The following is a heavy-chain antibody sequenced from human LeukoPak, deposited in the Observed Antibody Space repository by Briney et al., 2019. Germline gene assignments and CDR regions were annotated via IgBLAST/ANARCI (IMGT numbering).Heavy chain of an antibody. J-gene: IGHJ4*02. CDR2: ISAYNGNR. V-gene: IGHV1-18*01. Sequence: ASVKVSCKASGYTFTSYGITWVRQVPGQGLEWMGWISAYNGNRNYAQKFQGRVTMTTDTSTSTAYMELRSLRSDDTAVYYCASLGMGTQTDYWGQGTLVTVSS. D-gene: IGHD2-8*01. CDR1: GYTFTSYG. CDR3: ASLGMGTQTDY.